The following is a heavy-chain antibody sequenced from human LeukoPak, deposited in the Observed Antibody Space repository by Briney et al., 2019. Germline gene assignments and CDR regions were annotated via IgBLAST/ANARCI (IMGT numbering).Heavy chain of an antibody. Sequence: SETLSLTCTVSGGSISSGGYYWSWIRQHPGKGLEWIGYIYYSGSTNYNPSLKSRVTISVDTSKNQFSLKLSSVTAADTAVYYRARWGPTPYYDFWSGYSFFDYWGQGTLVTVSS. CDR2: IYYSGST. CDR3: ARWGPTPYYDFWSGYSFFDY. V-gene: IGHV4-61*08. D-gene: IGHD3-3*01. CDR1: GGSISSGGYY. J-gene: IGHJ4*02.